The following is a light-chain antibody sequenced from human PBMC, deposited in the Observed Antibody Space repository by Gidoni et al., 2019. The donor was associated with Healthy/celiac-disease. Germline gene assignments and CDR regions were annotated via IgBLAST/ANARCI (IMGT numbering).Light chain of an antibody. CDR3: QQRSNWPIT. V-gene: IGKV3-11*01. J-gene: IGKJ5*01. CDR2: DAS. Sequence: TLSLSPGERPTLSCSATQCVSSYLAGYQQKPGQAPRLLIYDASNRATGIPARFRGSGSGTDFTLTIRSLEPEDFAVYYCQQRSNWPITFGQGTRLEIK. CDR1: QCVSSY.